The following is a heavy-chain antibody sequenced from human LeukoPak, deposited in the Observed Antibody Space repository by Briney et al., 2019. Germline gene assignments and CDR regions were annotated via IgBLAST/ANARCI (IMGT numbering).Heavy chain of an antibody. CDR3: ARVVAVAGRAFDI. V-gene: IGHV3-21*01. CDR2: ISSSSSYI. Sequence: GGSLRLSCAASGFTFSSYSVNWVRQAPGKGLECVSSISSSSSYIYYADSVKGRFTISRDNAKNSPYLQMNSLRAEDTAMYYCARVVAVAGRAFDIWGLGTMVTVSS. J-gene: IGHJ3*02. D-gene: IGHD6-19*01. CDR1: GFTFSSYS.